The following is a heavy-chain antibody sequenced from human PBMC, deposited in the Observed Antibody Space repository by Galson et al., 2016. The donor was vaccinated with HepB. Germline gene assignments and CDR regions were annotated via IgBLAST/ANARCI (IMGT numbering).Heavy chain of an antibody. D-gene: IGHD5-24*01. CDR1: GGTYTYYA. V-gene: IGHV1-69*13. CDR3: ARVRDGYNHYYYYGMDV. CDR2: IIPIFGTS. Sequence: SVKVSCKASGGTYTYYAISWVRQAPGQGLEWMGGIIPIFGTSNYAQKFQGRVTITADESTSTAYMELSSLRSEDTAVYYCARVRDGYNHYYYYGMDVWGQGTTVTVSS. J-gene: IGHJ6*02.